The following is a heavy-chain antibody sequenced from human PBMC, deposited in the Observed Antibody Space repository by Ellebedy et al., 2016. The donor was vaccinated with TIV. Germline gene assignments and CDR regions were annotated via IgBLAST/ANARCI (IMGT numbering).Heavy chain of an antibody. CDR1: GYTFTGYY. Sequence: ASVKVSCXASGYTFTGYYMHWVRQAPGQGLEWMGWVKPNSGDTSYAQTFQGRVTMTRDTSISTAYMELNGLRSDDTAVYYCARFPTGGPEDYWGQGTLVTVSS. CDR3: ARFPTGGPEDY. CDR2: VKPNSGDT. J-gene: IGHJ4*02. D-gene: IGHD3-10*01. V-gene: IGHV1-2*02.